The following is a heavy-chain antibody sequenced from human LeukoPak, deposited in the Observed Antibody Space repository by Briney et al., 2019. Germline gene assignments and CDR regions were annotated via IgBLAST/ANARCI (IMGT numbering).Heavy chain of an antibody. CDR1: GGSISSSSYY. CDR3: ASLTIFGVVINFGEVEQDY. Sequence: SETLSLTCTVSGGSISSSSYYWGWIRQPPGKGLEWIGSIYYSGSTYYNPSLKSRVTISVDTSNNQFSLKLSSVTAADTAVYYCASLTIFGVVINFGEVEQDYWGQGTLVTVSS. J-gene: IGHJ4*02. V-gene: IGHV4-39*01. D-gene: IGHD3-3*01. CDR2: IYYSGST.